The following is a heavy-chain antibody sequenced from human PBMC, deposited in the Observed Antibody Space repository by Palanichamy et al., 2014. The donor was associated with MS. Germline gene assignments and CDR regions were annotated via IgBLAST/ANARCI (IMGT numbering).Heavy chain of an antibody. CDR1: GFSLDDYA. CDR2: ISYNSGDI. V-gene: IGHV3-9*01. Sequence: EVQLVESGGGLVQPGRSLRLSCAASGFSLDDYAMHWVRQAPGKGLEWVSGISYNSGDIAYAASVKGRFTIFRDTAKTSLYLQMNSLKTEDTALYFCAKDTGRGFSRIDYWGQGAVVTVSS. J-gene: IGHJ4*02. CDR3: AKDTGRGFSRIDY. D-gene: IGHD1-1*01.